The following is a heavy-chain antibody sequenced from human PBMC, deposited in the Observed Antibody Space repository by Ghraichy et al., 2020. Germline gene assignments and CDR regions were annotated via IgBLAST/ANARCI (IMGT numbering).Heavy chain of an antibody. Sequence: ASVKVSCKASGYTFTSYGISWVRQAPGQGLEWMGWISGYNGNTNYAQRLQGRVTMTTDTSTSTAYMELRSLRSDDTAVYYCTRDSPSPWAVGATLGQHWGQGTLVTFSS. D-gene: IGHD1-26*01. V-gene: IGHV1-18*01. CDR3: TRDSPSPWAVGATLGQH. CDR2: ISGYNGNT. CDR1: GYTFTSYG. J-gene: IGHJ1*01.